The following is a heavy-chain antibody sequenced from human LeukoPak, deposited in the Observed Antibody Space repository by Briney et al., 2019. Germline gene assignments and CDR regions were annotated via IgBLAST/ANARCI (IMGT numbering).Heavy chain of an antibody. CDR1: GGSISSSSYY. CDR3: ARQTYYYDSSGYYYRRYFDY. J-gene: IGHJ4*02. Sequence: SETLSLTCTVSGGSISSSSYYWGWIRQPPGKGLEWIGSIYYSGSTYYNPSLKSRVTISVDTSKNQFSLKLSSVTAADTAVYYCARQTYYYDSSGYYYRRYFDYWGQGTLVTVSS. D-gene: IGHD3-22*01. V-gene: IGHV4-39*01. CDR2: IYYSGST.